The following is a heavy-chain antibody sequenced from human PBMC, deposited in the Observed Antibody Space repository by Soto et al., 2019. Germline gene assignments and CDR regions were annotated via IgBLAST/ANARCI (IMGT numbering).Heavy chain of an antibody. CDR3: ARGGVTVTTFKGYYYYGMDV. V-gene: IGHV1-2*04. CDR1: GGTFSSYA. J-gene: IGHJ6*02. Sequence: ASVKVSCKASGGTFSSYAISWVRQAPGQGLDWMGWINPNSGGTNYAQKFQGWVTMTRDTSISTAYMELSRLRSDDTAVYYCARGGVTVTTFKGYYYYGMDVWGQGTTVTVSS. CDR2: INPNSGGT. D-gene: IGHD4-17*01.